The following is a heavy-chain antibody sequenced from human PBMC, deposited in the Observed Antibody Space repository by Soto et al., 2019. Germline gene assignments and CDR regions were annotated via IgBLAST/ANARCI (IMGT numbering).Heavy chain of an antibody. CDR3: AREWVYDSSKKLDY. CDR1: GGTFSSYA. Sequence: QVQLVQSRAEVKKPGSSVKVSCKASGGTFSSYAISWVRQAPGQGLEWMGGIIPIFGTANYAQKFQGRVTITADETTSTADLELSSLRSEDTAVYYCAREWVYDSSKKLDYWGQGTLVTVSS. J-gene: IGHJ4*02. V-gene: IGHV1-69*12. CDR2: IIPIFGTA. D-gene: IGHD3-22*01.